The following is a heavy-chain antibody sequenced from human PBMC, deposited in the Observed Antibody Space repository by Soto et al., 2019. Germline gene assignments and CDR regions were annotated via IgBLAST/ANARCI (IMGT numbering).Heavy chain of an antibody. Sequence: LRLSCAASGFTFSNYGMHWVRQAPGKGLEWVAIIWYDGSNDYYVDSVKGRFTISRDNSKNTLSLQMNSLRAEDTAVYYCARDRWEFQLFYDGLDVWGQGTTVTVSS. CDR2: IWYDGSND. J-gene: IGHJ6*02. CDR1: GFTFSNYG. D-gene: IGHD1-26*01. CDR3: ARDRWEFQLFYDGLDV. V-gene: IGHV3-33*01.